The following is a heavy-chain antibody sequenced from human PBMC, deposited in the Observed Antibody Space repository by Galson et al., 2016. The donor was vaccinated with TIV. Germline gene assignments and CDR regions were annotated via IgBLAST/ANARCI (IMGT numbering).Heavy chain of an antibody. CDR1: GFTVSGYS. Sequence: SLRLSCAASGFTVSGYSLTWVRQAPGKGLEWVSIIHADGRTYYGGAVRDRVTISRDNSKNTVYLQMSSLRAEDTAVYYCAGDGRAEGDYNAWGDYWGQGALVTVSS. CDR3: AGDGRAEGDYNAWGDY. D-gene: IGHD4-11*01. V-gene: IGHV3-66*01. J-gene: IGHJ4*02. CDR2: IHADGRT.